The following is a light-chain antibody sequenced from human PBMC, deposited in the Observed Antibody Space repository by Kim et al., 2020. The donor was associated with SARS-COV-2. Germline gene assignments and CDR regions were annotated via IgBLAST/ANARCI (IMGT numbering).Light chain of an antibody. V-gene: IGLV6-57*03. J-gene: IGLJ2*01. Sequence: GTTVSSSCTRSRGSIASNYVQWYQQRPGSVPTTVIYEDDRRPSGVPDRFSASIDSSSNSASLTISGLQTEDEADYYCQSFDTTNVVFGGGTQLTVL. CDR3: QSFDTTNVV. CDR2: EDD. CDR1: RGSIASNY.